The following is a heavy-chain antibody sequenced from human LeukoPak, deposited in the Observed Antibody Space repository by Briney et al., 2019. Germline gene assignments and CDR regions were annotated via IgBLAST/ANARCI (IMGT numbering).Heavy chain of an antibody. V-gene: IGHV1-18*01. CDR1: GYTFTSYG. D-gene: IGHD3-10*01. Sequence: GASVKASCKASGYTFTSYGISWVRPAHGQGLEWMGWISAYNGNTNYAQKLQGRVTMTTDTSTSTAYMELRSLRSDDTAVYYCASSPYGSGLGDWFDPWGQGTLVTVSS. CDR3: ASSPYGSGLGDWFDP. J-gene: IGHJ5*02. CDR2: ISAYNGNT.